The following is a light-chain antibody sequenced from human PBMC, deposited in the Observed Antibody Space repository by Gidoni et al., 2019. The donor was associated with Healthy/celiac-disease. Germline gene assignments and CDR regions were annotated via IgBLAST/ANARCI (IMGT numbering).Light chain of an antibody. CDR1: QSVSSSH. CDR3: QQYGSSPPWT. Sequence: EIVLTESPGTLSLSPGERATLPCRASQSVSSSHLAWYQQKPGQAPRLLIYGASSRATGIPDRFSGSGSGTDFTLTISRLEPEDFAVYYCQQYGSSPPWTFGQGTKVEIK. J-gene: IGKJ1*01. CDR2: GAS. V-gene: IGKV3-20*01.